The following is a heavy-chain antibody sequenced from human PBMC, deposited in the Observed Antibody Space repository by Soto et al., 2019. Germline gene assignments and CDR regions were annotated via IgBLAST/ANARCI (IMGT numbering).Heavy chain of an antibody. CDR1: RLTFSNYA. CDR3: AKNQERELPRVIDF. Sequence: EVRLLESGGGLVKPGGSLRLSCATSRLTFSNYAMSWVRQAPGGGLEWVSSMSGSSSTTYYADSVRGRFTISTDRSKNTLYLQMSSLRAEDTALYYCAKNQERELPRVIDFWGQGTLVTVSS. J-gene: IGHJ4*02. V-gene: IGHV3-23*01. CDR2: MSGSSSTT. D-gene: IGHD1-7*01.